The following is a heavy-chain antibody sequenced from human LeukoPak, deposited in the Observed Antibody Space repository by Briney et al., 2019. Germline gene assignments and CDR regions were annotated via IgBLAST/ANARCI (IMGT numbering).Heavy chain of an antibody. CDR3: ASAFSSSWYGAYYFDY. D-gene: IGHD6-13*01. CDR1: GGSFSGYY. J-gene: IGHJ4*02. V-gene: IGHV4-34*01. Sequence: SETLSLTCAVYGGSFSGYYWSWIRQPPGKGLEWIGEINHSGSTNYSPSLKSRVTISVDTSKNQFSLKLSSVTAADTAVYYCASAFSSSWYGAYYFDYWGQGTLVTVSS. CDR2: INHSGST.